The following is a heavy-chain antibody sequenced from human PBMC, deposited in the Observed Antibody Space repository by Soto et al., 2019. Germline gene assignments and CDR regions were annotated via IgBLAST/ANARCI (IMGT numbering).Heavy chain of an antibody. CDR2: ISSSSSYI. V-gene: IGHV3-21*01. Sequence: GGSLRLSCAASGFTFSSYSMNWVRQAPGKGLEWVSSISSSSSYIYYADSVKGRFTISRDNAKNSLYLQMNSLRAEDTAVYYCARDPHSRGDGYMDVWGKGTTVTVSS. CDR3: ARDPHSRGDGYMDV. CDR1: GFTFSSYS. D-gene: IGHD3-10*01. J-gene: IGHJ6*03.